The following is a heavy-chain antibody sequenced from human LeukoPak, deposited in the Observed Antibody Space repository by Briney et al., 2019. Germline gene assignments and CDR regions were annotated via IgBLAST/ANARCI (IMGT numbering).Heavy chain of an antibody. V-gene: IGHV4-34*01. Sequence: SETLSLTCAVYGGSFSGYYWGWIRQPPGKGLEWIGEINHSGSTNYNPSLKSRVTISVDTSKNQFSLKLSSVTAADTAVYYCARGLGIMITFGGVTSFDPWGQGTLVTVSS. D-gene: IGHD3-16*01. CDR2: INHSGST. J-gene: IGHJ5*02. CDR1: GGSFSGYY. CDR3: ARGLGIMITFGGVTSFDP.